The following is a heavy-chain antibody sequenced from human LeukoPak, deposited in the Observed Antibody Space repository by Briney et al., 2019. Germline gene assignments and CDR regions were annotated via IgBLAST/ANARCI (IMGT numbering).Heavy chain of an antibody. J-gene: IGHJ4*02. D-gene: IGHD4-23*01. CDR3: ASFTVVTQY. V-gene: IGHV4-39*07. CDR1: GDSISSSSYY. Sequence: SETLSLTCTVSGDSISSSSYYWGWIRQPPGKRLEWIGTIYYSGSAYYYPSLKSRVTISVDTSKNQLSLKLSSVTAADTAVYYCASFTVVTQYWGQGTLVTVSS. CDR2: IYYSGSA.